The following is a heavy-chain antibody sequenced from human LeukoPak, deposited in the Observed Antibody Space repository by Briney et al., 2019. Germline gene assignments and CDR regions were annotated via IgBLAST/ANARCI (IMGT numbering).Heavy chain of an antibody. CDR2: ISSSGSTI. V-gene: IGHV3-11*01. D-gene: IGHD1-26*01. CDR3: AGAQWELTAEDY. CDR1: GFTFSDYY. J-gene: IGHJ4*02. Sequence: KPGGSLRLSCAASGFTFSDYYMSWIRQAPGKGLEWVSYISSSGSTIYYADSVKGRFTISRDNAKNSLYLQMNSLRAEDTAVYYCAGAQWELTAEDYWGQGTLVTVSS.